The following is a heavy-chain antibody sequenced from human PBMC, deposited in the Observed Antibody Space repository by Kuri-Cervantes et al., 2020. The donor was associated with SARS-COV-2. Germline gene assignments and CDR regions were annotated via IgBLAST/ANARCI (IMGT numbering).Heavy chain of an antibody. CDR3: AKEGFFYGSGRHFDY. CDR1: GFTFSCYA. Sequence: GESLKTSCAASGFTFSCYAMSWVRQAPGKGLEWVSAISGSGGSTYYADSVKGRFTISRDNSKNTLYLQMNSLRAEDTAVYYCAKEGFFYGSGRHFDYWGQGTLVTVSS. J-gene: IGHJ4*02. CDR2: ISGSGGST. D-gene: IGHD3-10*01. V-gene: IGHV3-23*01.